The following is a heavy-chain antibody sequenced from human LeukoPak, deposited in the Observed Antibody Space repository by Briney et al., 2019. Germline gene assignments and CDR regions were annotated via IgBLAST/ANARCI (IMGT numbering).Heavy chain of an antibody. V-gene: IGHV3-7*01. D-gene: IGHD1-1*01. J-gene: IGHJ5*02. CDR2: IKRDGSQK. Sequence: GGSLRLSCAATGFTFSSYSMNWVRQAPGKGLEWVAHIKRDGSQKYYLDSVKGRFTISRDNAKNSLYLQMNSLRVEDTAVYYCARLGLEVGGPNWFDPWGQGTLVTVSS. CDR3: ARLGLEVGGPNWFDP. CDR1: GFTFSSYS.